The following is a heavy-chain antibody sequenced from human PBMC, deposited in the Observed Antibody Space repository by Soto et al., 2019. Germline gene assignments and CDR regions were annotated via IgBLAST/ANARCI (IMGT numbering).Heavy chain of an antibody. CDR3: ARSVGGYSDGPFDY. J-gene: IGHJ4*02. V-gene: IGHV4-31*03. Sequence: QVQLQESGPGLVKPSQTLSLTCTVSGGSISSGGYYWSWIRQHPGKGLEWIGYIYYSGSNYYHTSLPSRVTISVDTSKTQSSVRLSAVPAADTAVYSCARSVGGYSDGPFDYWGQGTLVTVSS. CDR1: GGSISSGGYY. D-gene: IGHD5-18*01. CDR2: IYYSGSN.